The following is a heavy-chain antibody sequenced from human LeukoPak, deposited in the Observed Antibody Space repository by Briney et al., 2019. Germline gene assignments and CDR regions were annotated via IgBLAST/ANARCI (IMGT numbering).Heavy chain of an antibody. CDR2: IKQDGSEK. J-gene: IGHJ4*02. CDR1: GFTFSSYW. Sequence: GGSLRLSCAASGFTFSSYWMSWVRQAPGKGLEWVANIKQDGSEKHYLDSVKGRFTISRDNAKNSLYLQMNSLRAEDTAVYYCAREKFLEWYAVAGTFGYFDYWGQGTLVTVSS. D-gene: IGHD6-19*01. V-gene: IGHV3-7*03. CDR3: AREKFLEWYAVAGTFGYFDY.